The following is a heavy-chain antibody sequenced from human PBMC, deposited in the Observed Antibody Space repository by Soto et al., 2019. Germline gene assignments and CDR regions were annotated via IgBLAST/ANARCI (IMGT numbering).Heavy chain of an antibody. J-gene: IGHJ4*02. CDR1: GFTFSDYT. CDR2: MSYSGSNK. V-gene: IGHV3-30-3*01. Sequence: QVQLVESGGGVVQPGRSLRLSCAASGFTFSDYTMHWVRQAPGKGLEWVAVMSYSGSNKYHANSVKGRFTISRDNSKNTLYLQMNSLRSDDTAVYYCARGGMTSLLPGFAYWGQGTLLTVSS. D-gene: IGHD1-1*01. CDR3: ARGGMTSLLPGFAY.